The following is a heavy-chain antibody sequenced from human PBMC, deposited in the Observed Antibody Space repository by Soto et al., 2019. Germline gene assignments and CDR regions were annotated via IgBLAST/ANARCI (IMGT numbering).Heavy chain of an antibody. V-gene: IGHV3-23*01. J-gene: IGHJ4*02. CDR1: GFTFSSYA. D-gene: IGHD3-22*01. Sequence: EVQLLESGGGLVQPGGSLRLSCAASGFTFSSYAMSWVRQAPGKGLEWVSAISGSGGSTYYADSVKGRLTISRDNSKNTLYLQMNSLRAEDTAVYYCAKDAKPRTMIVVVIDYWGQGTLVTVSS. CDR3: AKDAKPRTMIVVVIDY. CDR2: ISGSGGST.